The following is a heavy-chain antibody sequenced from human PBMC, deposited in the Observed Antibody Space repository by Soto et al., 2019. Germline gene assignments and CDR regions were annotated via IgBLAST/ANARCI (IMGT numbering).Heavy chain of an antibody. Sequence: EVELLQSGGALAQPGGSLRISCEVSGFSFGGYAMTWVRQAPGKGLEWVSTISGSGATKYYADSVRGRFTISRDNSKDTLYLQMSRLRAEDTAIYFCAKASKGYTGYDLDFWGQGTPVTVSP. CDR2: ISGSGATK. CDR1: GFSFGGYA. V-gene: IGHV3-23*01. J-gene: IGHJ4*02. CDR3: AKASKGYTGYDLDF. D-gene: IGHD5-12*01.